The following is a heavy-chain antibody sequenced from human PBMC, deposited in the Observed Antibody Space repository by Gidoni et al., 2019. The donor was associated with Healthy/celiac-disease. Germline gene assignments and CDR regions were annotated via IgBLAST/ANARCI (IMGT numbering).Heavy chain of an antibody. CDR1: GFTFGDYA. CDR3: TRTYYYDSSTN. J-gene: IGHJ4*02. CDR2: IRSKAYGGTT. D-gene: IGHD3-22*01. Sequence: EVQLVESGGGLVKPGRSLRLSCTASGFTFGDYAMSWFRQAPGKGLEWVGFIRSKAYGGTTEYAASVKGRFTISRDDSKSIAYLQMNSLKTEDTAVYYCTRTYYYDSSTNWGQGTLVTVSS. V-gene: IGHV3-49*05.